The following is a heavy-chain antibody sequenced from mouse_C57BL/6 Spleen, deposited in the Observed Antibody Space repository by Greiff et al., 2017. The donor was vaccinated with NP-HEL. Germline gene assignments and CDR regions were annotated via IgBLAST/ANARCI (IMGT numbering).Heavy chain of an antibody. CDR1: GYTFTSYW. J-gene: IGHJ4*01. CDR3: TRKLGQGAMDY. V-gene: IGHV1-5*01. Sequence: EVMLVESGTVLARPGASVKMSCKTSGYTFTSYWMHWVKQRPGQGLEWIGAIYPGNSDTSYNQKFKGKAKLTAATSASTAYMELSSLTNEDSAVYYCTRKLGQGAMDYWGQGTSVTVSS. D-gene: IGHD4-1*01. CDR2: IYPGNSDT.